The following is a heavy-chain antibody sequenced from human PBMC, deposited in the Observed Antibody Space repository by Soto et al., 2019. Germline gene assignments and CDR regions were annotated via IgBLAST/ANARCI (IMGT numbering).Heavy chain of an antibody. CDR3: AKDTYYHDSSGYYVFEY. CDR1: GVTFSSYG. V-gene: IGHV3-30*18. D-gene: IGHD3-22*01. CDR2: VSYDGSNK. Sequence: GGSLRLSCVASGVTFSSYGIHWVRQAPGKGLEWVAVVSYDGSNKHYADSVKGRFTISRDNSENMVSLQMNSLRAEDTAVYYCAKDTYYHDSSGYYVFEYWGQGTLVTVSS. J-gene: IGHJ4*02.